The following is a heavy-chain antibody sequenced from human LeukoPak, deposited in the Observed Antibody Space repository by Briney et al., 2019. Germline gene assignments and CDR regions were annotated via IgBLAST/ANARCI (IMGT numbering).Heavy chain of an antibody. J-gene: IGHJ5*02. V-gene: IGHV4-38-2*02. CDR2: IYHSGST. Sequence: SETLSLTCTVSGYSISSGYYWGWIRQPPGKGLEWIGTIYHSGSTYYNPSLKSRVTISVDTSKNQFSPKLSSVTAADTAAYYCARGYFSSWYINWFDPWGQGTLVTVSS. D-gene: IGHD6-13*01. CDR3: ARGYFSSWYINWFDP. CDR1: GYSISSGYY.